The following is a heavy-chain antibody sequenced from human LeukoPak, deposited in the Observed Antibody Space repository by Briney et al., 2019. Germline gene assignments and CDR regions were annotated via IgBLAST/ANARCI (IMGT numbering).Heavy chain of an antibody. CDR2: IVGSSRNI. D-gene: IGHD1-1*01. CDR3: ASDSPETAAFDY. CDR1: GFSFSTYS. V-gene: IGHV3-48*04. Sequence: GGSLRLSCTASGFSFSTYSMNWVRQAPGKGLEWVSYIVGSSRNIYYADSVKGRFTISRDNAKNSLYLQMDSLRAEDTAVYHCASDSPETAAFDYWGQGTLVTVSS. J-gene: IGHJ4*02.